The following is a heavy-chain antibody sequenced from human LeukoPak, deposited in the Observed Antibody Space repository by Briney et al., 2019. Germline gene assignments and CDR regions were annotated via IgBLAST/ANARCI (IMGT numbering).Heavy chain of an antibody. CDR3: ARGGAYSSGWTDY. Sequence: ASVKVSRKASGYTFTSYDINWVRQATGQGLEWMGRMNPNSGNTGYAQKFQGRVTMTRTTSISTAYMELSSLRSEDTAVYYCARGGAYSSGWTDYWGQGTLVTVSS. D-gene: IGHD6-19*01. V-gene: IGHV1-8*01. J-gene: IGHJ4*02. CDR1: GYTFTSYD. CDR2: MNPNSGNT.